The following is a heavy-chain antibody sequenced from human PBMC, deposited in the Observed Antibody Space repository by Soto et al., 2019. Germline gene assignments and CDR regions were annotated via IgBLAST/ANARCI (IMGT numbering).Heavy chain of an antibody. Sequence: ASVKVSCKASGYTFTNNDVSWVRQATGQGLEWMGWMNPGSGDTGYAQKFQGRVTMTRDISIATAYMELNSLTSEDTAVYYCAKGGAYSREDIDYWGQGTLVTVSS. CDR1: GYTFTNND. J-gene: IGHJ4*02. CDR2: MNPGSGDT. V-gene: IGHV1-8*02. CDR3: AKGGAYSREDIDY. D-gene: IGHD5-18*01.